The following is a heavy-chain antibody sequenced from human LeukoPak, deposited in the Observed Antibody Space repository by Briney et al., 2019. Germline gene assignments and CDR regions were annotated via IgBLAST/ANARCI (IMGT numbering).Heavy chain of an antibody. CDR1: GYTFTSYS. D-gene: IGHD2-2*01. CDR2: INAGNGNT. J-gene: IGHJ5*02. Sequence: ASVKVSCKASGYTFTSYSMHWVRQAPGQRLEWMGWINAGNGNTKFSQKFQGWVTMTRDTSISTAYMELSRLRSDDTAVYYCARSSLGYCSSTSCLPWFDPWGQGTLVTVSS. CDR3: ARSSLGYCSSTSCLPWFDP. V-gene: IGHV1-3*01.